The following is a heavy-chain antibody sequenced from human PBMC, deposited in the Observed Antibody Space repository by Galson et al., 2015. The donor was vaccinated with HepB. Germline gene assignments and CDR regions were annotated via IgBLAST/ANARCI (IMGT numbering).Heavy chain of an antibody. J-gene: IGHJ6*03. CDR1: GGSISSGGYY. Sequence: TLSLTCTVSGGSISSGGYYWSWIRQHPGKGLEWIGYIYYSGSTYYNPSLKSRVTISVDTSKNQFSLKLSSVTAADTAVYYCASCPYSGSYGYYYMDVWGKGTTVTVSS. V-gene: IGHV4-31*03. CDR2: IYYSGST. D-gene: IGHD1-26*01. CDR3: ASCPYSGSYGYYYMDV.